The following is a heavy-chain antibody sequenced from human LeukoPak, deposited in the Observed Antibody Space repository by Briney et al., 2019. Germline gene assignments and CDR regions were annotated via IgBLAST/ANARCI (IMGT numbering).Heavy chain of an antibody. V-gene: IGHV3-74*01. CDR1: GSTFSLSW. J-gene: IGHJ1*01. D-gene: IGHD1-1*01. Sequence: GGSLRLSCAASGSTFSLSWMNWVRQAPGKGLEWVSSINYDARSRTYADSVKGRLTISRDNAENTLFLQMNSLRVEDSAIYSCVRGAGPGTPFDWGQGILVTVSS. CDR3: VRGAGPGTPFD. CDR2: INYDARSR.